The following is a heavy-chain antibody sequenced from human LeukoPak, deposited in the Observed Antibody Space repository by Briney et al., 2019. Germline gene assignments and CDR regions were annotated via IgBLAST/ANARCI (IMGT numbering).Heavy chain of an antibody. CDR3: ARSEMERAYYYYMDV. J-gene: IGHJ6*03. CDR2: IYSGGST. D-gene: IGHD1-1*01. V-gene: IGHV3-66*01. CDR1: GFTVSSNY. Sequence: GGSLRLSCAASGFTVSSNYMSWVRQAPGKGLEWVSVIYSGGSTYYADSVKGRFTVSRDNSKNTLYLQMNSLRAEDTAVYYCARSEMERAYYYYMDVWGKGTTVTVSS.